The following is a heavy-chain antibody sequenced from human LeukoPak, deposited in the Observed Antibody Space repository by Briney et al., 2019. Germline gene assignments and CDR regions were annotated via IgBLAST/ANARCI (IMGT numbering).Heavy chain of an antibody. CDR3: ARGHAYSSKNFDY. CDR2: ISSSSSYI. D-gene: IGHD6-19*01. Sequence: GGSLRLSCAASGFTFSSYSMNWVRQAPGKGLEWVSSISSSSSYIYYADPVKGRFTISRDNAKNSLYLQMNSLRAEDTAVYYCARGHAYSSKNFDYWGQGTLVTVSS. V-gene: IGHV3-21*01. J-gene: IGHJ4*02. CDR1: GFTFSSYS.